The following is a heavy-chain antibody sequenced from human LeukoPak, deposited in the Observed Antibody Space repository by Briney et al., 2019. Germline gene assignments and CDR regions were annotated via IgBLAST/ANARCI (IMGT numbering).Heavy chain of an antibody. CDR3: ARDSVTTSPIDY. Sequence: ASVKVSCKASGGTFSSYAISWVRQAPGQGLEWMGWISAYNGNTNYAQKLQGRVTMTTDTSTSTAYMELRSLRSDDTAVYYCARDSVTTSPIDYWGQGTLVTVSS. D-gene: IGHD4-17*01. CDR2: ISAYNGNT. V-gene: IGHV1-18*01. J-gene: IGHJ4*01. CDR1: GGTFSSYA.